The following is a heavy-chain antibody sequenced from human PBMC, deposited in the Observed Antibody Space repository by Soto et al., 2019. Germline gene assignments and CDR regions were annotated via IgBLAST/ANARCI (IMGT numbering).Heavy chain of an antibody. D-gene: IGHD3-10*01. CDR1: GYTFTSYA. CDR2: INAGSGNT. Sequence: QVQLVQSGAEVKKPGASVKVSCKASGYTFTSYAMHWVRQAPGQRLEWMGWINAGSGNTKYSQKVQGRVAITRDTSASTAYMELSSLRSEDTAIYYCARDLTMVRGVIYYMDVWGKGTTVTVSS. V-gene: IGHV1-3*01. CDR3: ARDLTMVRGVIYYMDV. J-gene: IGHJ6*03.